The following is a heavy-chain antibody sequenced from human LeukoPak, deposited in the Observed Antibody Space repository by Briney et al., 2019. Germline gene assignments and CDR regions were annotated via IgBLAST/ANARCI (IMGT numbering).Heavy chain of an antibody. D-gene: IGHD3-10*01. V-gene: IGHV3-23*01. CDR3: AKGEGITMVRGVRYPWYFDL. CDR2: ISGSGGST. CDR1: GFTFSSYA. Sequence: GGSLRLSWAASGFTFSSYAMSWVRQAPGKGLEWVSAISGSGGSTYYADSVKGRFTISRDNSKNTLYLQMNSLRAEDTAVYYCAKGEGITMVRGVRYPWYFDLWGRGTLVTVSS. J-gene: IGHJ2*01.